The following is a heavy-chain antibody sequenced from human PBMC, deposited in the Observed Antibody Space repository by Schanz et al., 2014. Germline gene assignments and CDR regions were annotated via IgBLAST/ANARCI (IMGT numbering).Heavy chain of an antibody. CDR1: GFTFSGYS. V-gene: IGHV3-48*01. Sequence: EVHLVASGGGLVQPGGSLRLSCAASGFTFSGYSMNWVLQAPGKGLEWISYITGTGTVMYADSVKGRFTISRDNGKNSLSLQMNSLRVEDTAVYYCARKMKRGVYGGKGHDSLDIWGQGTMVTVSS. CDR3: ARKMKRGVYGGKGHDSLDI. CDR2: ITGTGTV. D-gene: IGHD4-17*01. J-gene: IGHJ3*02.